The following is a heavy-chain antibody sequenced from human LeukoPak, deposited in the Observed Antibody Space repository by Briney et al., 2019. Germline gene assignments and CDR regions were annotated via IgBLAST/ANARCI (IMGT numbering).Heavy chain of an antibody. Sequence: GGSPRLSCAASGFTFSSYGMSWVRQAPGKGLEWVSAISGSGGSTYYADSVKGRFTISRDNSRNTLYLQMNSLRAEDTAVYYCAKVGDCSSTSCYLNWFDPWGQGTLVTVSS. CDR2: ISGSGGST. CDR3: AKVGDCSSTSCYLNWFDP. V-gene: IGHV3-23*01. D-gene: IGHD2-2*01. J-gene: IGHJ5*02. CDR1: GFTFSSYG.